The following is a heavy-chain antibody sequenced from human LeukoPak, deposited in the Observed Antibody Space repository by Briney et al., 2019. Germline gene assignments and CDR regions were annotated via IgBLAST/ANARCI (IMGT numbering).Heavy chain of an antibody. D-gene: IGHD3-22*01. CDR3: ASQQESMIVVVPPYY. J-gene: IGHJ4*02. V-gene: IGHV1-3*01. CDR1: GYTFTSYA. CDR2: INAGNGNT. Sequence: ASVKVSCKASGYTFTSYAMHWVRQAPGQRLEWMGWINAGNGNTKYSQKFQGRVTITRDTSASTAYMELSSLRSEDTAVYYCASQQESMIVVVPPYYWGQGTLVTVSS.